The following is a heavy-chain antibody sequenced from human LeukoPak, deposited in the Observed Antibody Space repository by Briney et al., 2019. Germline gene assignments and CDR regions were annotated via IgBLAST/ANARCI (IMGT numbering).Heavy chain of an antibody. CDR3: ASWPPITMVRGVIDDY. V-gene: IGHV3-21*01. Sequence: GGSLRLSCAASGFTFSSYSMTWVRQAPGKGLEWVSSITSSSSYIHYADSVKGRFTISRDNAKNSLYLQMNSLRAEDTAVYYCASWPPITMVRGVIDDYWGQGTLVTVSS. CDR2: ITSSSSYI. CDR1: GFTFSSYS. J-gene: IGHJ4*02. D-gene: IGHD3-10*01.